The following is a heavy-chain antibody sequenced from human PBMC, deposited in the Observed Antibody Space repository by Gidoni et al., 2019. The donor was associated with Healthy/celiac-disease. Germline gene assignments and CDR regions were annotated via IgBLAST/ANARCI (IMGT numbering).Heavy chain of an antibody. J-gene: IGHJ4*02. CDR3: ARDCSGGSCYSRGDY. Sequence: LQLQESGPGLVKPSEPLSLTCTVSGGSISIRSYYWGWIRQPPGKGLEWIGSIYYSGSTYYNPSLKRRVTISVDTSKNQFSLKLSSVTAADTAVYYCARDCSGGSCYSRGDYWGQGTLVTVSS. V-gene: IGHV4-39*01. D-gene: IGHD2-15*01. CDR2: IYYSGST. CDR1: GGSISIRSYY.